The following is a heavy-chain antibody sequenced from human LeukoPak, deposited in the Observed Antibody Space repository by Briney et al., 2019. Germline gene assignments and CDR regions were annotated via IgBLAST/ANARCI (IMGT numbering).Heavy chain of an antibody. V-gene: IGHV1-18*01. CDR1: GYTFTSYG. J-gene: IGHJ6*02. CDR2: ISAYNGNT. Sequence: ASVKVSCKAPGYTFTSYGISWVRQAPGQGLEWMGWISAYNGNTNYAQKLQGRVTMTTDTSTSTAYMELRSLRSDDTAVYYCARDSYYSSGWYRGYYYYGMDVWGQGTTVTVSS. D-gene: IGHD6-19*01. CDR3: ARDSYYSSGWYRGYYYYGMDV.